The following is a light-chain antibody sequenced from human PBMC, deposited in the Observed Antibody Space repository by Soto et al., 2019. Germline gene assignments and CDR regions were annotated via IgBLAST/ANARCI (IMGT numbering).Light chain of an antibody. J-gene: IGLJ2*01. CDR2: GND. CDR1: SSNFGTNT. Sequence: QSVLTQPPSASGTPGQRVTISCSGSSSNFGTNTVNWYQQLPGTAPKLLIYGNDLRPSGVPDRFSGSKSGPSASLAISGLQSEDEGDYYCSTWDDSLNGPVFGGGTKLTVL. V-gene: IGLV1-44*01. CDR3: STWDDSLNGPV.